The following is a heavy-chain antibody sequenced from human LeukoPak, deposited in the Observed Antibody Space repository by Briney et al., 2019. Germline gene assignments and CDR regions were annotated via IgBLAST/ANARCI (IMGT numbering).Heavy chain of an antibody. CDR1: GFTFSSYS. CDR2: ISSSSSYI. J-gene: IGHJ4*02. V-gene: IGHV3-21*01. CDR3: ASPITMVRGVTFDY. Sequence: GGSLRLSCAASGFTFSSYSMNWVRQAPGKGLEWVSSISSSSSYIYYADSVKGRFTISRDNAKNSLYLQTNSLRAEDTAVYYCASPITMVRGVTFDYWGQGTLVTVSS. D-gene: IGHD3-10*01.